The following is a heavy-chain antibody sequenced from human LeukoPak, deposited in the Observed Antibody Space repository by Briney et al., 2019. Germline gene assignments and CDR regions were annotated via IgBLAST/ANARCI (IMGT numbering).Heavy chain of an antibody. V-gene: IGHV4-61*01. D-gene: IGHD2-15*01. CDR1: GGSVSSGSYY. J-gene: IGHJ6*02. CDR2: IYYSGST. CDR3: ARTLGSYYYYYGMDV. Sequence: SETLSLTCTVSGGSVSSGSYYWRWIRQPPGKGLEWIGYIYYSGSTNYSPSLKSRVTISVDTSKNQFSLKLSSVTAADTAVYYCARTLGSYYYYYGMDVWGQGTTVTVSS.